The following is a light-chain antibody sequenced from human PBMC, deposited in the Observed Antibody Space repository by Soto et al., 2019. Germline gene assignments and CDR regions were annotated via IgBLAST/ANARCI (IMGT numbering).Light chain of an antibody. CDR1: QSISSY. Sequence: IQMTQSTSPVSASVLDIDTITYRASQSISSYLNWYQQKQWQAPKLLIYDASSLESWVPSRFSGSGSGTELTLTISGVQHYDFASYYCEQYNRFSLTFGGGTKVDIK. V-gene: IGKV1-5*01. J-gene: IGKJ4*01. CDR3: EQYNRFSLT. CDR2: DAS.